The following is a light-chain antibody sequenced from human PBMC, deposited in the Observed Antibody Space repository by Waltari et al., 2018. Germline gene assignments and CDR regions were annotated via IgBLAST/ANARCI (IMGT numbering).Light chain of an antibody. Sequence: SHQLTPPPSAAVSQGQTATTTYHRDAFPTTYNHWYQQKSGHAPVMLIYEDNKRPSGIPARFSGSSSGTLATLTVSGAVVEDEGDYYCYSTDSSSFPLFGGGTRLTVL. CDR2: EDN. CDR3: YSTDSSSFPL. V-gene: IGLV3-10*01. J-gene: IGLJ3*02. CDR1: AFPTTY.